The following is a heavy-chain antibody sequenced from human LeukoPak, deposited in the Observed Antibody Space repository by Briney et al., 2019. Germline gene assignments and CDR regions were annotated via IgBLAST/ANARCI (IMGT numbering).Heavy chain of an antibody. J-gene: IGHJ4*02. CDR1: GGTFSSYA. Sequence: ASVTVSCKSSGGTFSSYAISWVRQAPGQGLEWMGGIIPIFGTANYAQKFQGRVTVTTDESTSTAYMELSSLRSEDTAVYYCAAHEPPDYWGQGTLVTVSS. CDR3: AAHEPPDY. V-gene: IGHV1-69*05. CDR2: IIPIFGTA.